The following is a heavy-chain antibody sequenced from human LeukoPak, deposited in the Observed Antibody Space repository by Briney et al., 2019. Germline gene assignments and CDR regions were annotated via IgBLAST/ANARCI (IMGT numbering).Heavy chain of an antibody. V-gene: IGHV3-30*18. CDR2: ISYDGSNK. CDR1: GFTFSSYG. J-gene: IGHJ4*02. CDR3: AKDYYYGSKQNGKNDY. Sequence: GGSLRLSCAASGFTFSSYGMHWVRQAPGKGLEWVAVISYDGSNKYYADSVKGRFTISRDNSKNTLYLQMNSLRAEDTAVYYCAKDYYYGSKQNGKNDYWGQGTPVTVSS. D-gene: IGHD3-10*01.